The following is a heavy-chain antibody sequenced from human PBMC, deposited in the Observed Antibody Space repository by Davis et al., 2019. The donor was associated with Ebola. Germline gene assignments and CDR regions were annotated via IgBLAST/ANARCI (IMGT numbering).Heavy chain of an antibody. D-gene: IGHD1-26*01. V-gene: IGHV1-69*13. CDR3: ARDGGSWELLQDY. CDR1: GGTFSSYA. Sequence: SVKVSCKASGGTFSSYAISWVRQAPGQGLEWMGGIIPIFGTANYAQKFQGRVTITADESTSTAYMELSSLRSEDTAVYYCARDGGSWELLQDYWGQGTLVTVSS. J-gene: IGHJ4*02. CDR2: IIPIFGTA.